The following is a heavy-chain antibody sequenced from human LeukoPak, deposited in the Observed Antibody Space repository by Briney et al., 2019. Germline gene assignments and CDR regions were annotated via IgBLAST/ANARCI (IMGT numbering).Heavy chain of an antibody. Sequence: GGSLRLSCAASGFTFSSYAMHWVRQAPGKGLEWVAVISYDGSNKYYADSVKGRFTISRDNSKNTLYVQMNSLRAEDTAVYYCAKEGYSRGYYSYYYMDVWGKGTTVTVSS. D-gene: IGHD6-13*01. CDR1: GFTFSSYA. J-gene: IGHJ6*03. CDR2: ISYDGSNK. V-gene: IGHV3-30*04. CDR3: AKEGYSRGYYSYYYMDV.